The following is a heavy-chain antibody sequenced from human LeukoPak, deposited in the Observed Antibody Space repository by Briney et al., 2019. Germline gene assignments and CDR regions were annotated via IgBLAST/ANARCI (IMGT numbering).Heavy chain of an antibody. CDR3: ARRAIGAAAVSRDY. V-gene: IGHV5-51*01. Sequence: PGESLQISCKGSGYSFTSYWIGWVRQMPGKGLGGRGIIYPGDSDTRYSPSFQGQVTISADKSISTAYLQWSSLKASDTAMYYCARRAIGAAAVSRDYWGQGTLVTVSS. D-gene: IGHD6-13*01. CDR2: IYPGDSDT. J-gene: IGHJ4*02. CDR1: GYSFTSYW.